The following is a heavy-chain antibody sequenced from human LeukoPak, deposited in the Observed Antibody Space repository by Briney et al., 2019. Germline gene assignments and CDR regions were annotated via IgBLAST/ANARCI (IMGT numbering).Heavy chain of an antibody. J-gene: IGHJ4*02. CDR2: ISSSSSTV. Sequence: HGGSLRLSCAASGFTFSSYSMNWVRQAPGKGLEWVSYISSSSSTVYYADSVKGRFTISRDNAKNSLYLQMNSLRAEDTAVYFCASSHDSSGNDWGQGAMVTVSS. CDR3: ASSHDSSGND. D-gene: IGHD3-22*01. CDR1: GFTFSSYS. V-gene: IGHV3-48*04.